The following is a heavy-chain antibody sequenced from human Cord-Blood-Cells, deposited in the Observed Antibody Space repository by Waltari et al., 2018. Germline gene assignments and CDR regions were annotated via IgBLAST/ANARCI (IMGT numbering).Heavy chain of an antibody. CDR2: IYTSGST. Sequence: QVQLQESGPGLVKPSETLSLTCTVSGGSISSYYWSWTRQPAGQGLEWIGRIYTSGSTNYNPSLKSRVTMSVDTSKNQFSLKLSSVTAADTAVYYCARESNKYCSSTSCYKGWFDPWGQGTLVTVSS. CDR3: ARESNKYCSSTSCYKGWFDP. D-gene: IGHD2-2*02. CDR1: GGSISSYY. J-gene: IGHJ5*02. V-gene: IGHV4-4*07.